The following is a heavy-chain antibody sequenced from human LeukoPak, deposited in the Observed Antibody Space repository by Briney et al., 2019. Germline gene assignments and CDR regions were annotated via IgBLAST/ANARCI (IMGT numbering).Heavy chain of an antibody. V-gene: IGHV3-9*01. D-gene: IGHD6-19*01. Sequence: GGSLRLSCAASGFTFSSYGMHWVRQPPGKGLEWVSGISWNSGTIDYADSVRGRFTISRDNAKNSLYLQMDSLRVEDTAFYYCAKDNRRHYTSGPNPDSLHWGQGALVTVSS. CDR2: ISWNSGTI. J-gene: IGHJ4*02. CDR3: AKDNRRHYTSGPNPDSLH. CDR1: GFTFSSYG.